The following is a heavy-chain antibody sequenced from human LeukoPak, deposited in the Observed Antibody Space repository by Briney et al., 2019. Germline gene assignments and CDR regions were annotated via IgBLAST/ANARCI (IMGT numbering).Heavy chain of an antibody. CDR2: IISSGSYI. J-gene: IGHJ4*02. V-gene: IGHV3-21*04. CDR3: AKGSSVAAAGISY. Sequence: PGGSLRLSCAASGFTFSSYTINWVRQAPGKGLEWVSSIISSGSYIYYADSVKGRFTISRDNAKNSLYLQMNSLRAEDTALYYCAKGSSVAAAGISYWGQGTLVTVSS. CDR1: GFTFSSYT. D-gene: IGHD6-13*01.